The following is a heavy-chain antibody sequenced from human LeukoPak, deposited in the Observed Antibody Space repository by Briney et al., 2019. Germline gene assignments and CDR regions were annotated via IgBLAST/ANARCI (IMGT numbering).Heavy chain of an antibody. D-gene: IGHD1-26*01. CDR1: GGSISSGSYY. CDR2: IYTSGST. Sequence: PSQTLSLTCTVSGGSISSGSYYWSWIRQPAGKGLEWIGRIYTSGSTNYNPSLKSRVTISVDTSKNQFSLKLSSVTAADTAVYYCARDGEWELLPHFGYWGQGTLVTVSS. CDR3: ARDGEWELLPHFGY. V-gene: IGHV4-61*02. J-gene: IGHJ4*02.